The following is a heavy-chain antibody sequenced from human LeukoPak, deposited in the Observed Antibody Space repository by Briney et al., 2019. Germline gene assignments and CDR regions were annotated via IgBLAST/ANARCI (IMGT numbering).Heavy chain of an antibody. Sequence: GESLKISCKGSGYSFTSYWIGWVRQMPGKGLEWMGIIYPGDSDTRYSPSFQGQVTISADKSISTAYLQWSSLKASDTAMYYCARLNGDPPNRYYGMDVWGQGTTVTVSS. CDR1: GYSFTSYW. J-gene: IGHJ6*02. D-gene: IGHD4-17*01. CDR2: IYPGDSDT. V-gene: IGHV5-51*01. CDR3: ARLNGDPPNRYYGMDV.